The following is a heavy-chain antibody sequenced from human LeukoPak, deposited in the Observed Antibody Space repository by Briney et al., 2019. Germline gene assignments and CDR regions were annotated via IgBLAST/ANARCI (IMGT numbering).Heavy chain of an antibody. CDR3: ARDFGFSSGSNWFDP. D-gene: IGHD6-19*01. CDR1: GYTSTSYG. V-gene: IGHV1-18*04. CDR2: ISTYNGNT. J-gene: IGHJ5*02. Sequence: ASVKVSCKAAGYTSTSYGISWVRQAPGQGLEWMGWISTYNGNTIYAQKLQGRVTMTRDTSTSTACMELRSLRSDDTAVYYCARDFGFSSGSNWFDPWGQGTLVTVSS.